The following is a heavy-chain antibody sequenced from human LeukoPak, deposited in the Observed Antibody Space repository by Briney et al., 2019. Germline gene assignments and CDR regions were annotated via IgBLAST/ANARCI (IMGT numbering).Heavy chain of an antibody. V-gene: IGHV3-21*01. J-gene: IGHJ3*02. Sequence: GGSLRLSCAASGFTFSSYNMNWVRQAPGKGLEWVSSISSSSSYIYYADSVKGRFTISRDNAKNSLYLQMNSLRAEDTAVYYCASGGVLRYFDWSEGSNAFDIWGQGTMVTVSS. CDR2: ISSSSSYI. D-gene: IGHD3-9*01. CDR1: GFTFSSYN. CDR3: ASGGVLRYFDWSEGSNAFDI.